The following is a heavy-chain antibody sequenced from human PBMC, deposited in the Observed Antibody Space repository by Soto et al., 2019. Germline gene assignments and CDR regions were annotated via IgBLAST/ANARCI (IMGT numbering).Heavy chain of an antibody. D-gene: IGHD1-7*01. J-gene: IGHJ4*02. CDR3: VTYGNYHVY. CDR1: GFTFSKYW. Sequence: EVQLVESGGGLVQPGGSLRLSCAVSGFTFSKYWMTWVRQAPGKGLEWVANIKQDGSEKYYVDSVKGRFTISRDNAKNSLYLQMNSLRAEDTAVYYCVTYGNYHVYWGQGTLVTVSS. V-gene: IGHV3-7*01. CDR2: IKQDGSEK.